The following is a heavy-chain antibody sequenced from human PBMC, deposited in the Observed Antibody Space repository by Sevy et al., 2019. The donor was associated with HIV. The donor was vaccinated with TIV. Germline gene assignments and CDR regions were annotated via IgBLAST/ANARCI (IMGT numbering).Heavy chain of an antibody. D-gene: IGHD6-19*01. J-gene: IGHJ5*01. Sequence: GESLKISCAATGFTFSNYAMHWVRQAPGKGMEWVAIIWSDGAYQYHGDSVKGRFTISRDNSKNTLYLQMNNLRAEDTASYYCATSMAHIIVAGDFDSWGRGTLVTVSS. V-gene: IGHV3-33*01. CDR3: ATSMAHIIVAGDFDS. CDR1: GFTFSNYA. CDR2: IWSDGAYQ.